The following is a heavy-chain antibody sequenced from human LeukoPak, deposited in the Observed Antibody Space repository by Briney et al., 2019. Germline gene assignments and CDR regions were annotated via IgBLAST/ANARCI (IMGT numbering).Heavy chain of an antibody. CDR3: AKEKQSSGYFDS. D-gene: IGHD3-10*01. J-gene: IGHJ4*02. Sequence: ARSLTLSCAASGFTFSDYAMHWVRQAPGKGLEWVAVIYFDGVRKYYVDSVKGRRIISRDNSENTLFLHMSSLRTEDTAVYYCAKEKQSSGYFDSWGQGALVTVSS. CDR1: GFTFSDYA. V-gene: IGHV3-30*04. CDR2: IYFDGVRK.